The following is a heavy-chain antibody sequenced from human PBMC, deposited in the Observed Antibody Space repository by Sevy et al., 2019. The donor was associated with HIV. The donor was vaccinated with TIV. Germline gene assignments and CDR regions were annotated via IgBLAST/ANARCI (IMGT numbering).Heavy chain of an antibody. D-gene: IGHD3-10*01. Sequence: ASVKVSCKASGGTFSSYAISWVRQASGQGLEWMGGIIPIFGTANYAQKFQGRVTITADESTSTAYMELGSLRSEDTAVYYCARVNYYGSGSYYQTGDYYYYGMDVWGQGTTVTVSS. CDR3: ARVNYYGSGSYYQTGDYYYYGMDV. CDR2: IIPIFGTA. J-gene: IGHJ6*02. V-gene: IGHV1-69*13. CDR1: GGTFSSYA.